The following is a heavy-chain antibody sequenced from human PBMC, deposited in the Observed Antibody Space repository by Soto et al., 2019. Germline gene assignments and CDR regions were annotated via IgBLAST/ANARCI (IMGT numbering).Heavy chain of an antibody. D-gene: IGHD3-10*01. CDR1: GFTFTDYY. Sequence: QVQLVESGGGLVKPGGSLRLSCAASGFTFTDYYMTWIRQAPGKGLEWGSKISGSGTTTYYADSVKGRFTVSRDNAKNAVYLQMDSLRVEDTAVYYCAKDPYYYASGNWGQGTLLIVSS. V-gene: IGHV3-11*01. CDR2: ISGSGTTT. J-gene: IGHJ4*02. CDR3: AKDPYYYASGN.